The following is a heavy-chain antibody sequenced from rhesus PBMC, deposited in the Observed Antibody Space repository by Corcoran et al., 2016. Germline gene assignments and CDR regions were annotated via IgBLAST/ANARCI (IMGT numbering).Heavy chain of an antibody. CDR3: ARTPYSGSPDY. V-gene: IGHV3-22*01. Sequence: EVQLVESGGGLVQPGGSLRLSCAASGFPFSSYGMHWARQAPGKGLQWVSAINTGGGSTWYTDPVKGRFTISRENAKNTLYLQMDSLRAEDTAVYYCARTPYSGSPDYWGQGVLVTVSS. CDR1: GFPFSSYG. CDR2: INTGGGST. J-gene: IGHJ4*01. D-gene: IGHD6-25*01.